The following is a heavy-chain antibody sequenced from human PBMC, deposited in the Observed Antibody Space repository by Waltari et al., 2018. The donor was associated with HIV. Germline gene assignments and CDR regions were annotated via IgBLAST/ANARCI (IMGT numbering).Heavy chain of an antibody. V-gene: IGHV3-74*01. CDR1: GFTFSNYW. J-gene: IGHJ6*02. CDR2: INTDETIR. CDR3: VSSGLDV. Sequence: VQLVESGGDLAPPGGSLGLSWVASGFTFSNYWMHWVRQVPGKRLVWVARINTDETIRTYAENVKGRFTISRDNGKNTLYLQMNSLRVEDTAVYYCVSSGLDVWGQGTTVNVSS.